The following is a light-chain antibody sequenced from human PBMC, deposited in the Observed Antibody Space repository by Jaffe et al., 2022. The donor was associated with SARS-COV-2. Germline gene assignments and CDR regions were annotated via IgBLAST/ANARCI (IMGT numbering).Light chain of an antibody. CDR3: QQYNTYSGT. CDR2: RAS. CDR1: QSISSW. V-gene: IGKV1-5*03. Sequence: DIQMTQSPSTLSASVGDRVTITCRASQSISSWLAWYQQKPGKAPKLLIYRASSLKSGVPSRFSGSGSGTEFTLTISSLQPDDFASYYCQQYNTYSGTFGQGTKVEMK. J-gene: IGKJ1*01.